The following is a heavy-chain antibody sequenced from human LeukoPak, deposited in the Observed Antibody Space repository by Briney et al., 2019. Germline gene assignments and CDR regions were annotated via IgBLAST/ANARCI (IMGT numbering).Heavy chain of an antibody. D-gene: IGHD5-18*01. Sequence: PGGSLRLSCAASGFIFSDYAMHWVRQAPGKGLEWVAVISYDGSNKYYADSVKGRFTISRDNSKNTRYLQMNSLRAEDTAVYYCAKPWIQLWVFDYWGQGTLVTVSS. CDR1: GFIFSDYA. V-gene: IGHV3-30-3*02. CDR2: ISYDGSNK. CDR3: AKPWIQLWVFDY. J-gene: IGHJ4*02.